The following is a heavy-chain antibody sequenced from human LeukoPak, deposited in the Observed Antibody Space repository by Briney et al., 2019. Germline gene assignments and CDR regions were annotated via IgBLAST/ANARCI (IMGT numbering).Heavy chain of an antibody. J-gene: IGHJ4*02. V-gene: IGHV3-11*01. CDR1: GFTFSDYY. D-gene: IGHD2-21*01. CDR2: ISSSGSTI. CDR3: AGEDVVDTWIPYFDY. Sequence: GGSLRLSCAASGFTFSDYYMSWIRQAPGKGLEWVSYISSSGSTIYYADSVKGRFTISRDNAKNSLYLQMNSLRAEDTAVYYCAGEDVVDTWIPYFDYWGQGTLVTVSS.